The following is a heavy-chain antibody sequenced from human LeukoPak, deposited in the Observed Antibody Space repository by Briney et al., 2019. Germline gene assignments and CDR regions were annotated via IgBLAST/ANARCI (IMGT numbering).Heavy chain of an antibody. CDR2: IYYSGST. Sequence: PSETLSLTCTVSGGAISSYYWSWIRQPPGKGLEWIGYIYYSGSTNYNPSLKSRVTISVDTSKNQFSLKLSSVTAADTAVYYCARSYYYDSSGYYEGAFDIWGQGTMVTVSS. CDR1: GGAISSYY. J-gene: IGHJ3*02. V-gene: IGHV4-59*01. D-gene: IGHD3-22*01. CDR3: ARSYYYDSSGYYEGAFDI.